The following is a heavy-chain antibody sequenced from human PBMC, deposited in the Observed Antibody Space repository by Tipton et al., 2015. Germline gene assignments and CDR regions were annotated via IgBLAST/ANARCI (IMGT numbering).Heavy chain of an antibody. CDR2: IRGGAGST. V-gene: IGHV3-23*01. J-gene: IGHJ5*02. CDR1: GFPFSHYA. D-gene: IGHD1-26*01. CDR3: AKGVRGSYYVGFDP. Sequence: SLRLSCVASGFPFSHYAMTWVRQAPGKGLEWVSVIRGGAGSTYYADSVKGRFTISRDNSKNTLYLQMNSLRAEDTAVYYCAKGVRGSYYVGFDPWGQGTLVTVSS.